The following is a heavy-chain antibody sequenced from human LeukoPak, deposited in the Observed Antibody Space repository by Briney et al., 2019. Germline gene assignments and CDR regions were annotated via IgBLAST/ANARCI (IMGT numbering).Heavy chain of an antibody. Sequence: SETLSLTCTVPGGSISSYYWSWIRQPPGKGLEWIGYIYYSGSTNYNPSLKSRVTTSVDTSKNQFSLKLSSVTAADTAVYYCARGREHCSSTSCYATAFDIWGQGTMVTVSS. V-gene: IGHV4-59*12. D-gene: IGHD2-2*01. CDR3: ARGREHCSSTSCYATAFDI. CDR1: GGSISSYY. CDR2: IYYSGST. J-gene: IGHJ3*02.